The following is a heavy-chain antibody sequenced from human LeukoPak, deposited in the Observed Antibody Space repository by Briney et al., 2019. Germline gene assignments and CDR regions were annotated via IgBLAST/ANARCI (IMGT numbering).Heavy chain of an antibody. CDR3: ARVRDTAMVTLDY. CDR1: GFTFSDHY. V-gene: IGHV3-72*01. D-gene: IGHD5-18*01. CDR2: TRNKANSYTT. J-gene: IGHJ4*02. Sequence: PGGSLRLSCAASGFTFSDHYMDWVRQAPGKGLEWVGRTRNKANSYTTEYAASVKGRFTISRDDSKNSLYLQMNSLKTEDTAVYYCARVRDTAMVTLDYWGQGTLVTVSS.